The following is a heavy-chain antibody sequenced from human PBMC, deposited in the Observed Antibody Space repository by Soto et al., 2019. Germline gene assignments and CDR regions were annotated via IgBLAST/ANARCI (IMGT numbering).Heavy chain of an antibody. J-gene: IGHJ6*02. V-gene: IGHV4-31*03. CDR3: ARVRDSFGLDV. CDR1: GGSITGAYY. CDR2: VHYRGST. Sequence: SETLSLTCRLSGGSITGAYYWNWIRQHPGKGLEWIGSVHYRGSTYYNPSLKTRITISLDRSNNQFSLNLSSVTAADTAVYYCARVRDSFGLDVWGQGTTVTVSS. D-gene: IGHD2-15*01.